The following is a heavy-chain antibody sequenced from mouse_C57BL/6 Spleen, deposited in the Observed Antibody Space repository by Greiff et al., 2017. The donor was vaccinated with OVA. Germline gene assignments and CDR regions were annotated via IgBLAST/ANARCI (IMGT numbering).Heavy chain of an antibody. CDR2: IRPNSGST. V-gene: IGHV1-64*01. Sequence: QVQLQQPGAELVKPGASVKLSCKASGYTFTSYWMHWVKQRPGQGLEWIGRIRPNSGSTNYNEKFKSKATMTVDKSSSTAYMQLSSLTSEDSAVYYCARDDYDEGWYFDVWGTGTTVTVSS. CDR1: GYTFTSYW. J-gene: IGHJ1*03. CDR3: ARDDYDEGWYFDV. D-gene: IGHD2-4*01.